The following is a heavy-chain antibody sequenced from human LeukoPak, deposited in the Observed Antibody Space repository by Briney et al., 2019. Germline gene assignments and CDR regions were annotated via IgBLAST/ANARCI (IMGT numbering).Heavy chain of an antibody. Sequence: SETLSLTCTVSGGSISNYYWSWIRQPPGKGLEWIGYIYYSGSANYNPSLKSRVTISVDTSKNQFSLKLSSVTAADTAVYYCAREPSYSSSWYGYWGQGTLVTVSS. J-gene: IGHJ4*02. CDR2: IYYSGSA. D-gene: IGHD6-13*01. CDR1: GGSISNYY. V-gene: IGHV4-59*01. CDR3: AREPSYSSSWYGY.